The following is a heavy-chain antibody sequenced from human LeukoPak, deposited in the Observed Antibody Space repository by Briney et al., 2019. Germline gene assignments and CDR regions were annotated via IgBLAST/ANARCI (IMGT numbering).Heavy chain of an antibody. CDR1: GFTFSGSA. D-gene: IGHD6-19*01. V-gene: IGHV3-73*01. Sequence: GGSLRLSCAASGFTFSGSAMHWVRQASGKGLEWVGRIRSKANSYATAYAASVKGRFTISRDDSKNTAYLQMNSLKTEDTAVYYCTRTVADPYWYFDLWGRGTLVTVSS. CDR2: IRSKANSYAT. J-gene: IGHJ2*01. CDR3: TRTVADPYWYFDL.